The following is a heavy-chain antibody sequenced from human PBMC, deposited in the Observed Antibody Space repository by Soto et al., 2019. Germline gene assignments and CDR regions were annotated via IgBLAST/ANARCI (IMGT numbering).Heavy chain of an antibody. J-gene: IGHJ3*02. CDR2: IYYSGST. CDR1: GGSISSYY. V-gene: IGHV4-59*01. Sequence: QVQLQESGPGLVKPSETLSLTCTVSGGSISSYYWSWIRQPPGKGLEWIGYIYYSGSTNYNPSLKSRVTISVDTSKNQFSLKLSSVTAADTAVYYCARGRFGVVITVPDIWGQGTMVTVSS. D-gene: IGHD3-3*01. CDR3: ARGRFGVVITVPDI.